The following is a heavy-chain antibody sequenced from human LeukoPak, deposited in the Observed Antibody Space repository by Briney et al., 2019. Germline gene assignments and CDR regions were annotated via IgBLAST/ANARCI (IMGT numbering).Heavy chain of an antibody. D-gene: IGHD3-22*01. J-gene: IGHJ4*02. CDR1: GFTFSNAW. CDR2: IKSKTDGGTI. V-gene: IGHV3-15*01. CDR3: TTDLEDSSGTFDY. Sequence: GGSLRLSCAASGFTFSNAWMSWVRQAPGKGLEWVGRIKSKTDGGTIDYAAPVKGRFTISRDDSKNTLYLQMNSLKTEDTAVYYCTTDLEDSSGTFDYWGQGTLVTVSS.